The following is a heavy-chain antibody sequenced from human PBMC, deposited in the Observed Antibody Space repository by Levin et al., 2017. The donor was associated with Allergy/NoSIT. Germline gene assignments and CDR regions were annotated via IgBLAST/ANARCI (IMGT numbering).Heavy chain of an antibody. D-gene: IGHD2-15*01. CDR1: GFRIDDYA. CDR2: ITGNSDNM. CDR3: AKSGGRNLFYYGMDV. Sequence: LSLTCAASGFRIDDYAMHWVRQVPGKGLEWVSGITGNSDNMGYADSLKGRFTISRDNAKNSLYLEMTSVTAEDTALYYCAKSGGRNLFYYGMDVWGQGTTVTVSS. V-gene: IGHV3-9*01. J-gene: IGHJ6*02.